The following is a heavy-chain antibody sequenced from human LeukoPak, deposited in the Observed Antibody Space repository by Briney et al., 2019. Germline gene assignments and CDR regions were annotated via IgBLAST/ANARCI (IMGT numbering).Heavy chain of an antibody. CDR1: GSSFTSYW. Sequence: GESLQISCKGSGSSFTSYWIGWVRQQPGKGLEWVGIIYPGDSDTRNSPSLQGQVIISVDKSISTAYLQWSSLKASDTAMYYCARSSHYYYGSGPLHAYYFDYWGQGTLVTVSS. CDR2: IYPGDSDT. D-gene: IGHD3-10*01. J-gene: IGHJ4*02. V-gene: IGHV5-51*01. CDR3: ARSSHYYYGSGPLHAYYFDY.